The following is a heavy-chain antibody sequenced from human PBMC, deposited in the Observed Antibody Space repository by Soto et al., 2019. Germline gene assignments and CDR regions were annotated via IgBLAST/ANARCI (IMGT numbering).Heavy chain of an antibody. D-gene: IGHD6-19*01. J-gene: IGHJ5*02. CDR3: ARDGSSSGSWFDP. V-gene: IGHV3-7*03. Sequence: LRLSCAASGFTFSSYWMSWVRQAPGKGLEWVANIKQDGSEKYYVDSVKGRFTISRDNAKNSLYLQMNSLRAEDTAVYYCARDGSSSGSWFDPWGQGTLVTVSS. CDR1: GFTFSSYW. CDR2: IKQDGSEK.